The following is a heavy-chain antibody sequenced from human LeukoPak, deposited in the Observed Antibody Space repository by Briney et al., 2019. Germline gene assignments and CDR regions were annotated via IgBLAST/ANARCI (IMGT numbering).Heavy chain of an antibody. CDR3: ARQHCSGGRCYSDYYYGMDV. V-gene: IGHV4-59*08. J-gene: IGHJ6*02. CDR1: GGSINSYF. Sequence: SETLSLTCTVSGGSINSYFWSWIRQPPGKGLEWIGYIYYSGSTNYNPSLRSRVTISVDTSKNQFSLKLSSATAADTAVYYCARQHCSGGRCYSDYYYGMDVWGQGTTVTVSS. D-gene: IGHD2-15*01. CDR2: IYYSGST.